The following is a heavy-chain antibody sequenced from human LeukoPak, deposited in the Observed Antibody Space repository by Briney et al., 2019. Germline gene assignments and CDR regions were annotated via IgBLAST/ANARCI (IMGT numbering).Heavy chain of an antibody. V-gene: IGHV3-15*01. CDR2: IKGKPDGGAI. CDR1: GLGRSFKETW. CDR3: TTDPRY. J-gene: IGHJ4*02. Sequence: GGSLRLSCSASGLGRSFKETWVRWVRRAPGKGLEWIGRIKGKPDGGAIDYIAPVRGRFSISRDDSKNLVFLQMDSLRIEDTAVYYCTTDPRYWGQGTMVTVSS.